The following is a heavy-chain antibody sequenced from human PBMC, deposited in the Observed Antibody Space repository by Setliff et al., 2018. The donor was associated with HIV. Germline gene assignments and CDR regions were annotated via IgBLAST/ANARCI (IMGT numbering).Heavy chain of an antibody. CDR3: AKKVFGNHPFDS. CDR1: GFTFRNFV. Sequence: GGSLRLSCAASGFTFRNFVMGWVRQGPGKGLEWVSSMDSGGDYIMYTNSVKGRFTISRDNSQRTIYMLMTSLRVEDTGLYYCAKKVFGNHPFDSWGRGTLVTVSS. V-gene: IGHV3-23*01. CDR2: MDSGGDYI. D-gene: IGHD3-10*01. J-gene: IGHJ4*02.